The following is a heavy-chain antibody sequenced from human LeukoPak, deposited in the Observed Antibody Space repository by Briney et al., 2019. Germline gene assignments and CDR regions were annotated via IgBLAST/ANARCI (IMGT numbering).Heavy chain of an antibody. D-gene: IGHD3/OR15-3a*01. V-gene: IGHV4-59*01. CDR2: IYHTGST. Sequence: SETLSLTCTVSGGSISTYYWSWIRQPPGKGLEWIGFIYHTGSTNYNPSLKSRATISVDTSKNQFSLKVSSVTAADTAVYYCARGGTGYYNFDYWGQGTLVTVSS. CDR1: GGSISTYY. CDR3: ARGGTGYYNFDY. J-gene: IGHJ4*02.